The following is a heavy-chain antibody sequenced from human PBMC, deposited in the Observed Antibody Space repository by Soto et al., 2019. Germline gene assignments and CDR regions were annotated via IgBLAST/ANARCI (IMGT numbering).Heavy chain of an antibody. CDR3: AKTLATVDGRKEPIDY. CDR2: ISYDGGKK. J-gene: IGHJ4*02. V-gene: IGHV3-30-3*02. D-gene: IGHD1-26*01. Sequence: GGSLRLSCAASGFNFSSYAMHWVRQAPGKGLEWVAVISYDGGKKYYADSVKGRFTVSRDNSKNTLYLQMNSLRADDTAVYYCAKTLATVDGRKEPIDYWGQATLATVSS. CDR1: GFNFSSYA.